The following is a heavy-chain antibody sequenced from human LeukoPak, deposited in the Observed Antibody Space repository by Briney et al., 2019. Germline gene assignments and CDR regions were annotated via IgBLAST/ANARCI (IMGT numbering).Heavy chain of an antibody. V-gene: IGHV4-30-4*01. Sequence: SETLSLTCTVSGGSISTDHHYWTWIRQPPGKGLEWIGYIYYSGSAYYNPSLKSRLTISVDTSKNQFSLEVRSVTAADTAVYYCARDCSGGSCYPGGLEHWGKGTLVTVSS. CDR3: ARDCSGGSCYPGGLEH. CDR2: IYYSGSA. D-gene: IGHD2-15*01. CDR1: GGSISTDHHY. J-gene: IGHJ4*02.